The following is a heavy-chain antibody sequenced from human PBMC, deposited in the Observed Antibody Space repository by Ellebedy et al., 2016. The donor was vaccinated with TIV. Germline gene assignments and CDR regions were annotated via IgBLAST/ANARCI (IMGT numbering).Heavy chain of an antibody. CDR1: GFIFSNYW. J-gene: IGHJ3*02. V-gene: IGHV3-7*01. Sequence: GESLKISXAASGFIFSNYWMSWVRQAPGKGLEWVANIKEDGSKKYYMESVKGRITISRDNAKNSLYLQMNSLRAEDTAVYYCARDQRVKGYCSSSSCSSDASDIWGQGTMVTVSS. CDR2: IKEDGSKK. D-gene: IGHD2-2*01. CDR3: ARDQRVKGYCSSSSCSSDASDI.